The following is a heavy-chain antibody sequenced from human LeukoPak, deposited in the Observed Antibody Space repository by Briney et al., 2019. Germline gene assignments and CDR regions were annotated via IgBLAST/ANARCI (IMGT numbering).Heavy chain of an antibody. Sequence: GRSLRLSCAASGFTFSSYAMSWVRQAPGKGLEWVSAISGSGGSTYYADSVKGRFTISRDNSKNTLYLQMNSLRAEDTAVYYCAKTPLIWGFAYWYFDLWGRGTLVTVSS. V-gene: IGHV3-23*01. D-gene: IGHD3-16*01. CDR2: ISGSGGST. CDR1: GFTFSSYA. J-gene: IGHJ2*01. CDR3: AKTPLIWGFAYWYFDL.